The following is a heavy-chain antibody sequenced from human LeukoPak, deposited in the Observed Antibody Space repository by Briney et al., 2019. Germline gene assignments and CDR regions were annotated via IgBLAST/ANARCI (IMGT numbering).Heavy chain of an antibody. CDR2: ISTYNGDT. J-gene: IGHJ4*02. Sequence: GASVKVSCKASGYTFTNHGFRWVRQAPGQGLEWMGWISTYNGDTNYAQNLQGRVTMTTDTSTSTVYMEMRSLRADDTAVYYCARDCSSTSCYNVYWGQGTLVTVSS. CDR3: ARDCSSTSCYNVY. D-gene: IGHD2-2*02. V-gene: IGHV1-18*01. CDR1: GYTFTNHG.